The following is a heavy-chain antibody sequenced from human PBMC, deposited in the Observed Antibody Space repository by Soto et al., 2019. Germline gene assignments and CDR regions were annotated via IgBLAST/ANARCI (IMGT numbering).Heavy chain of an antibody. J-gene: IGHJ4*02. V-gene: IGHV4-39*01. CDR2: MYYSGSS. D-gene: IGHD4-4*01. Sequence: QLQLQESGPGLVKPSETLSLTCSVSGGSISSRTFWWAWIRQPPGKGLEWIGDMYYSGSSYSSPSLKCRVTLSVETSKNQLSLKLNSVTAADTAVYYCARHPRDDYNYGGSGIFDYWGQGTLVTVSS. CDR1: GGSISSRTFW. CDR3: ARHPRDDYNYGGSGIFDY.